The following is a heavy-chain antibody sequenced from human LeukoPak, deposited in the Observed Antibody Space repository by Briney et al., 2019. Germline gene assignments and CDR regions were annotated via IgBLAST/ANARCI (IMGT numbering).Heavy chain of an antibody. J-gene: IGHJ5*02. D-gene: IGHD3-3*01. Sequence: ASVKVSCKASGYTFTGYYMHWVRQAPGQGLEWMGWINPNSGGTSSAQKFQGRVTLTRDTTISTAYIELSRLRSDDTAVYYCARGYRFYDFWSGNNWFDPWGQGTLVTVSS. V-gene: IGHV1-2*02. CDR3: ARGYRFYDFWSGNNWFDP. CDR2: INPNSGGT. CDR1: GYTFTGYY.